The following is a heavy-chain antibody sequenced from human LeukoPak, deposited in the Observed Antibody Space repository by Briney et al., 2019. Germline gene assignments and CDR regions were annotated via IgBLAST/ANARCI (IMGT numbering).Heavy chain of an antibody. Sequence: PGGSLRLSCAASGFTFSSYWMSWVRQAPGKGLEWVSSISSSSSYIYYADSVKGRFTISRDNAKNSLYLQMNSLRAEDTAVYYCARDEDEWELRKGVFDYWGQGTLVTVSS. CDR1: GFTFSSYW. J-gene: IGHJ4*02. V-gene: IGHV3-21*01. CDR3: ARDEDEWELRKGVFDY. D-gene: IGHD1-26*01. CDR2: ISSSSSYI.